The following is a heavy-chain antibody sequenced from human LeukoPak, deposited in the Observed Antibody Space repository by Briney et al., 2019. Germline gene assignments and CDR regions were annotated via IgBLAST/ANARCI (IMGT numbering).Heavy chain of an antibody. V-gene: IGHV3-48*03. CDR2: ISSSGSTI. J-gene: IGHJ4*02. CDR1: GFTFSSYE. Sequence: PGGSLRLSCAASGFTFSSYEMNWVRQAPGKGLEWVSYISSSGSTIYYADSVKGRFTISRDNSKNTLYLQMSSLRPEDTAVYYCAKDKGREGDYWGQGNLVTVSS. CDR3: AKDKGREGDY.